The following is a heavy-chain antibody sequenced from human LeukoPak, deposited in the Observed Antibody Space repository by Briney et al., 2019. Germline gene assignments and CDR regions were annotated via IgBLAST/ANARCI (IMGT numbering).Heavy chain of an antibody. J-gene: IGHJ4*02. CDR2: ISGSGGST. D-gene: IGHD2-15*01. V-gene: IGHV3-23*01. CDR1: GFTFSNYG. CDR3: ARRAGSYSHSYDY. Sequence: GGSLRLSCAASGFTFSNYGMSWVRQAPGKVLEWVSAISGSGGSTYYADSVRGRFIISKDNSKNTLYLQMNSLRAEDTAVYYCARRAGSYSHSYDYWGQGTLVTVSS.